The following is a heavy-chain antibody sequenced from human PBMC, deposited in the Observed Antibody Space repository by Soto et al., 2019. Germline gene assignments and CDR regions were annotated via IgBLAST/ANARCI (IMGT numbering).Heavy chain of an antibody. CDR3: VRDFSRIVGATADAFDV. CDR1: GFTFSTYC. Sequence: LRLSCAASGFTFSTYCMNWVRQAPGKGLERVSSISATSTYIYYADSVKGRFSISRDNAKNSLYLQINSLRAEDTAVYYCVRDFSRIVGATADAFDVWGQGTMVTVSS. J-gene: IGHJ3*01. D-gene: IGHD1-26*01. CDR2: ISATSTYI. V-gene: IGHV3-21*01.